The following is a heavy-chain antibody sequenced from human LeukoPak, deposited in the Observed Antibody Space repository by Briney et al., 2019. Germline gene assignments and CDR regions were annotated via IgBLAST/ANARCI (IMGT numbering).Heavy chain of an antibody. Sequence: GGSLRLSCAASGFTVSNNYMSWVRQAPGKGLEWVSSIGARGTNIYYADSLKGRFTISRDNANNSLSLQMNSLRAEDTAVYYCARQRNGYNKLKDAFDMWGQGTMVTVSS. CDR2: IGARGTNI. J-gene: IGHJ3*02. V-gene: IGHV3-21*06. CDR1: GFTVSNNY. CDR3: ARQRNGYNKLKDAFDM. D-gene: IGHD5-24*01.